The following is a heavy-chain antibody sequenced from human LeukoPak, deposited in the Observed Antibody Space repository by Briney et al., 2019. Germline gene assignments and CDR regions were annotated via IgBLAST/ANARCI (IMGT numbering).Heavy chain of an antibody. J-gene: IGHJ4*02. Sequence: GGSLRLSCAASGFTFSSYEMNWVRQAPGKGLEWVSYISSSGSTIYYADSVKGRFTISRDNSKNTLYLQVNGLRTEDTAVYYCAKDRLLNCRGDCYILDYWGQGTVVTVSS. V-gene: IGHV3-48*03. CDR3: AKDRLLNCRGDCYILDY. D-gene: IGHD2-21*02. CDR1: GFTFSSYE. CDR2: ISSSGSTI.